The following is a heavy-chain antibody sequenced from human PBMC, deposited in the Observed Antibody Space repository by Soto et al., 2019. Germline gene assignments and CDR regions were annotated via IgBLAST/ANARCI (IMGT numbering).Heavy chain of an antibody. V-gene: IGHV3-11*01. CDR3: AREVRTSGWFRRLDS. CDR2: ISGGGSTT. J-gene: IGHJ4*02. D-gene: IGHD6-19*01. CDR1: GFTFNDYY. Sequence: GGSLRLSCAVSGFTFNDYYMSWIRQAPGKGLEWISYISGGGSTTYHADSVRGRFTISRDNAKNSLFLQMNSLRAEDTAVYYCAREVRTSGWFRRLDSWGQGILVT.